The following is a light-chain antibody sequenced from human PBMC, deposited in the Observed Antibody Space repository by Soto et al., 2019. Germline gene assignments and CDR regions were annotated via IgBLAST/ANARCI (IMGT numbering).Light chain of an antibody. V-gene: IGKV1-33*01. CDR1: QDIRTS. J-gene: IGKJ3*01. Sequence: DIQMTHSPLSLTASVGARVSITCQSSQDIRTSLSWFQHKPGRAPKPLIHGASYLETGVPSRFRGSGSGTDSSFTITSLQPEDIATYDCLHYNNLPPFTFGPGTIVDIK. CDR2: GAS. CDR3: LHYNNLPPFT.